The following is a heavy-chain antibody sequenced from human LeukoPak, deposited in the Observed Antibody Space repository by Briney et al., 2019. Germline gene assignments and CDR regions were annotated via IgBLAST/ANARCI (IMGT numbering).Heavy chain of an antibody. V-gene: IGHV3-11*01. CDR2: ISSSVSTI. CDR3: AIEGGTMEPFDY. D-gene: IGHD1-7*01. Sequence: GGGLRLSCAASGFTFRDYYMGWIREAPGEGLEWVSCISSSVSTIYYADSVKGRFTISRDNAKNSLSLQMNSLRAEDTAVYYCAIEGGTMEPFDYWGQGTLVTVSS. J-gene: IGHJ4*02. CDR1: GFTFRDYY.